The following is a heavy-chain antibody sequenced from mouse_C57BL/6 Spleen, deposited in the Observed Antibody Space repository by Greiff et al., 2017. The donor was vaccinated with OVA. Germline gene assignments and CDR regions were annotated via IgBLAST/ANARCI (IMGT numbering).Heavy chain of an antibody. CDR1: GYTFTSYG. Sequence: VKLMESGAELARPGASVKLSCKASGYTFTSYGISWVKQRTGQGLEWIGEIYPRSGNTYYNEKFKGKATLTADKSSSTAYMELRSLTSEDSAVYFCARSRDYDGPFDYWGQGTTLTVSS. CDR3: ARSRDYDGPFDY. CDR2: IYPRSGNT. D-gene: IGHD2-4*01. J-gene: IGHJ2*01. V-gene: IGHV1-81*01.